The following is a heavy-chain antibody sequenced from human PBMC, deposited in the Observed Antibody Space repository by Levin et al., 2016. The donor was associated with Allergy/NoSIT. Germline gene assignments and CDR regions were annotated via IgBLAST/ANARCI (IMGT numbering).Heavy chain of an antibody. CDR1: GYSITSGYF. D-gene: IGHD2-15*01. CDR3: SRDRYCSGGSCWPIYFDF. Sequence: SETLSLTCGVSGYSITSGYFWGWIRQPPGKGLEWIGSIDHGGSTYYNPSLKSRLTISVDTSKNQFSLKLSSVTAADTAVYYCSRDRYCSGGSCWPIYFDFWGQGTLVTVSS. CDR2: IDHGGST. V-gene: IGHV4-38-2*02. J-gene: IGHJ4*02.